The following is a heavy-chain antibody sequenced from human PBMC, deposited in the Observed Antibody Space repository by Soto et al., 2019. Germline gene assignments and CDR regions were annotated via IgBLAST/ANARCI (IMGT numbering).Heavy chain of an antibody. J-gene: IGHJ4*02. V-gene: IGHV3-73*01. Sequence: GGSLRLSCTASGFTFSGSAMHWVRQASGKGLEWVGRIRSKPNNYATEYAASVKGRFTISRDDSRNTAYLQMNSLKTEDTAVYYCTRFARTSGYFFDYWGQGTLVTVSS. D-gene: IGHD2-2*01. CDR1: GFTFSGSA. CDR3: TRFARTSGYFFDY. CDR2: IRSKPNNYAT.